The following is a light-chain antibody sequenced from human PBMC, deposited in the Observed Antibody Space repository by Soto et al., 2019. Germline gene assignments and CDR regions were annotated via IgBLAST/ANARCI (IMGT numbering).Light chain of an antibody. CDR3: QKYKSYSGT. J-gene: IGKJ1*01. CDR2: DDS. CDR1: QSISSW. V-gene: IGKV1-5*01. Sequence: DLQMTQSPSTLSSLLGDSVAITCRASQSISSWLAWYQQKTGKAPKILIYDDSSLESGVPSRLSGSGSGTELNLSISRLQPDDFATYYCQKYKSYSGTCGQGTKVDIK.